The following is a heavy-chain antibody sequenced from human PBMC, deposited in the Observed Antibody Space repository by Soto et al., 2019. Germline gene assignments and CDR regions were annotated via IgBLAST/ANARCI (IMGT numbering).Heavy chain of an antibody. CDR2: IIPIFGTA. J-gene: IGHJ6*02. CDR3: AANYYDSSDYYYGMDV. D-gene: IGHD3-22*01. Sequence: ASVKVSCKASGGTFSSYAISWVRQAPGQGLEWMGGIIPIFGTANYAQKFQVRVTITADESTSTAYMELSSLRSEDTAVYYCAANYYDSSDYYYGMDVWGQGTTVTVSS. V-gene: IGHV1-69*13. CDR1: GGTFSSYA.